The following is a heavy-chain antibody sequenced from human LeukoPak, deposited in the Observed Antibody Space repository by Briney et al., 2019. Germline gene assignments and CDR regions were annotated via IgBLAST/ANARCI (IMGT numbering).Heavy chain of an antibody. J-gene: IGHJ4*02. CDR2: IIPILGIA. CDR3: ARVRGDGYNPY. Sequence: GASVKVSCKASGGTFSSYAISWVRQAPGQGLEWMGRIIPILGIANYAQKFQGRVTITADKSTSTAYMELSSLRSEDTAVYYCARVRGDGYNPYWGQGTLVTVSS. D-gene: IGHD5-24*01. CDR1: GGTFSSYA. V-gene: IGHV1-69*04.